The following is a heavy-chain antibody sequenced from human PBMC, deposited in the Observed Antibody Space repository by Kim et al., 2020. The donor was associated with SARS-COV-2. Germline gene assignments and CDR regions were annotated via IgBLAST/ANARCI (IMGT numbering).Heavy chain of an antibody. CDR3: AKDIGYSSGGFDY. J-gene: IGHJ4*02. D-gene: IGHD5-18*01. Sequence: GYADSEKGRFTITRDNDKNSLYLQMNSLRAEDTALYYGAKDIGYSSGGFDYWGQGTLVTVSS. V-gene: IGHV3-9*01.